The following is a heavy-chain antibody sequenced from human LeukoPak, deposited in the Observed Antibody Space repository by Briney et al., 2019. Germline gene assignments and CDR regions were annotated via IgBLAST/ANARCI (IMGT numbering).Heavy chain of an antibody. CDR3: AKHLTATNTYIFFGLDV. Sequence: SLRLSFAATGYRFKDYGMHWVRQPPGKGLEWVSAINWNGGGTDYADSVKGRFTIFTDNAKNSLYLQLSSLRPEDTALYYCAKHLTATNTYIFFGLDVWGQGTSVTVSS. D-gene: IGHD1-26*01. V-gene: IGHV3-9*01. J-gene: IGHJ6*02. CDR1: GYRFKDYG. CDR2: INWNGGGT.